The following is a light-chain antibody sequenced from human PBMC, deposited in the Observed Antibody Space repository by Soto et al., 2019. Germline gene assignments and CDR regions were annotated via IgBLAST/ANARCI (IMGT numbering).Light chain of an antibody. Sequence: EIVLTQSPGTLSLSPGERATLSCRASQSVSNNYLAWYQQKPGQAPRLLIYGASNRATGIPARFSGSGSGTEFTLTISSLQSEDFAVYYCQQYNNWPPKITFGQGTRLEIK. CDR3: QQYNNWPPKIT. V-gene: IGKV3-15*01. CDR1: QSVSNN. J-gene: IGKJ5*01. CDR2: GAS.